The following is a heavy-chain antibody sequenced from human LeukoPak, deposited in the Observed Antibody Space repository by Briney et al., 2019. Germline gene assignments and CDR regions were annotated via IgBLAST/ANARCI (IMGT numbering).Heavy chain of an antibody. J-gene: IGHJ6*03. CDR2: IYHSGNT. Sequence: PSETLSLTCTVSGGSISSYYWSWIRRPPGKGLEWIGYIYHSGNTNYNPSLKSRVTISVDTSKNQFSLKLSSVTAADTAVYYCAREDYYYYMDVWGKGTTVTVSS. V-gene: IGHV4-59*01. CDR3: AREDYYYYMDV. CDR1: GGSISSYY.